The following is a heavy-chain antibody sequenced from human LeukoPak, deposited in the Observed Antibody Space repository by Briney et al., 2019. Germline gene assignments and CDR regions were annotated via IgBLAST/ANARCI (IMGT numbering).Heavy chain of an antibody. J-gene: IGHJ4*02. CDR1: GVTFSSHA. Sequence: GGSLRLSCAASGVTFSSHAMHWVRQAPGKGLEYVSAISSNGVNTYYANSVKGRFTISRDNSKNTLYLQMGSLRAEDMAVYYCARGQLTDDDDYWGQGTLVTVSS. V-gene: IGHV3-64*01. D-gene: IGHD1-14*01. CDR3: ARGQLTDDDDY. CDR2: ISSNGVNT.